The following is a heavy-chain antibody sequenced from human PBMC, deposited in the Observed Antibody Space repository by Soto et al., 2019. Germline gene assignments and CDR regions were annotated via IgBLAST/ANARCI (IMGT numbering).Heavy chain of an antibody. V-gene: IGHV3-66*04. D-gene: IGHD4-17*01. Sequence: EVQLVESGGGLVQPGGSLRLSCAASGFTVSSNYMSWVRQAPGKGLEWVSVIYSGGSTYYADSVKDRFTISRDNSKNTLYLQMNSLRAEDTAVYYCARPRGDYGDYAYYYYMDVWGKGTTVTVSS. J-gene: IGHJ6*03. CDR1: GFTVSSNY. CDR3: ARPRGDYGDYAYYYYMDV. CDR2: IYSGGST.